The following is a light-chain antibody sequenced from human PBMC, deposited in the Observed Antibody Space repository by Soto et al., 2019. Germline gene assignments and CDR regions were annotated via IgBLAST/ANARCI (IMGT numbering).Light chain of an antibody. Sequence: EIVLTESPLSLPVTPGEPASIAGRSSRNRLHSNGYYYLDWYLQKPGQSPQLLIYLGSNRASGVTDRFSGSGSGTDFTLTISRVEAEDVGVYFCAPGLATPFTFGGGTKVDIK. V-gene: IGKV2-28*01. J-gene: IGKJ4*01. CDR1: RNRLHSNGYYY. CDR2: LGS. CDR3: APGLATPFT.